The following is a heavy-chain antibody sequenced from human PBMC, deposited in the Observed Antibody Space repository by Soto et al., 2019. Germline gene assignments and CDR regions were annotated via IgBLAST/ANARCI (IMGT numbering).Heavy chain of an antibody. CDR3: ARISSSFYYYFDY. CDR1: GFSLSNARMG. D-gene: IGHD6-13*01. Sequence: QVTLKESGPVLVKATETLTLTCTVSGFSLSNARMGVSWIRQPPGKALEWLAEIFSNDEKSYSTSLKSRLTISKDTSKTQVVLTMTNMDPVDTATYYCARISSSFYYYFDYWGQGTLVTVSS. V-gene: IGHV2-26*01. CDR2: IFSNDEK. J-gene: IGHJ4*02.